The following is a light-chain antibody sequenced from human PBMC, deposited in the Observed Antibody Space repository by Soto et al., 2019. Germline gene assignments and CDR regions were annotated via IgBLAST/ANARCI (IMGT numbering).Light chain of an antibody. CDR3: QQRSSAIA. J-gene: IGKJ5*01. CDR2: DGF. V-gene: IGKV3D-20*01. CDR1: QSVSSSR. Sequence: PGERATLSCGASQSVSSSRLAWYQQKPALAPRLLIYDGFLRATGIPDRFSGSGSGTDFTLTISRLEPEDFAVYYCQQRSSAIAFGQGTRLEIK.